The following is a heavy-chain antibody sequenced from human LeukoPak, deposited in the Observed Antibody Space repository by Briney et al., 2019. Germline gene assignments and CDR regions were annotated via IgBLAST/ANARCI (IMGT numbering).Heavy chain of an antibody. CDR1: GYTLTELS. CDR3: ATVINGYYDSSGYPYDY. J-gene: IGHJ4*02. CDR2: FDPEDGET. D-gene: IGHD3-22*01. Sequence: ASVKVSCKVSGYTLTELSMHWVRQAPGKGLEWMGGFDPEDGETICAQKFQGRVTMTEDTSTDTVYMELSSLRSEDTAVYYCATVINGYYDSSGYPYDYWGQGTLVTVSS. V-gene: IGHV1-24*01.